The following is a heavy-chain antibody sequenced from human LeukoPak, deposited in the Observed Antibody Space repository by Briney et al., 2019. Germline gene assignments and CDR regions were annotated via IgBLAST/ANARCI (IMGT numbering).Heavy chain of an antibody. Sequence: GGSLRLPCAASGFTFSSYSMNWVRQAPGKGLEWVSSISSSSSYIYYADSVKGRFTISRDNAKNSLYLQMNSLRAEDTAVYYCARGPPGYFDYWGQGTLVTVSS. CDR1: GFTFSSYS. V-gene: IGHV3-21*01. J-gene: IGHJ4*02. CDR2: ISSSSSYI. CDR3: ARGPPGYFDY.